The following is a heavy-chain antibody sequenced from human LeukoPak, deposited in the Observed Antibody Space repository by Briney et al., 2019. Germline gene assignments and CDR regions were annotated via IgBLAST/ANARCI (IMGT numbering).Heavy chain of an antibody. Sequence: SETLSLTCAVYGGSFSGYYWSRIRQPPGKGLEWIGEINHSGSTNYNPSLKSRVTISVDTSKNQFSLKLSSVTAADTAVYYCARAGQERTYYDFWSGYFFGGPYYFDYWGQGTLVTVSS. CDR3: ARAGQERTYYDFWSGYFFGGPYYFDY. CDR1: GGSFSGYY. D-gene: IGHD3-3*01. J-gene: IGHJ4*02. CDR2: INHSGST. V-gene: IGHV4-34*01.